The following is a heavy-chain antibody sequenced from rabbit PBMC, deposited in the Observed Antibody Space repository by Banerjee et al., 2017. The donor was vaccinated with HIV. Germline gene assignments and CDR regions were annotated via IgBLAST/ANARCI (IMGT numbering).Heavy chain of an antibody. CDR3: ASHPDSSWGL. V-gene: IGHV1S45*01. Sequence: QQQLEESGGGLVKPGGTLTLTCKASGIDFSTDYYMCWVRQAPGKGLEWIASIYTGSGSTYYASWAKGRFTISKTSSTTVTLQMTSLTVADTATYFCASHPDSSWGLWGQGTLVTVS. CDR1: GIDFSTDYY. CDR2: IYTGSGST. J-gene: IGHJ4*01. D-gene: IGHD4-2*01.